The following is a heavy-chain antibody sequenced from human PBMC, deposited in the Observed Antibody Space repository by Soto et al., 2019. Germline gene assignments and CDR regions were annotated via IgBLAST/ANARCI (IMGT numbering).Heavy chain of an antibody. CDR3: ARSMMWSGETPYNWFDP. J-gene: IGHJ5*02. CDR1: GGTFSSYA. D-gene: IGHD3-10*01. Sequence: QVQLVQSGAEVKKPGSSVKVSCKASGGTFSSYAISWLRQAPGQGLEWMGGIIPIFGTANYAQKFQGRVTITADESTSTAYMELSSLRSEDTAVYYCARSMMWSGETPYNWFDPWGQGTLVTVSS. CDR2: IIPIFGTA. V-gene: IGHV1-69*12.